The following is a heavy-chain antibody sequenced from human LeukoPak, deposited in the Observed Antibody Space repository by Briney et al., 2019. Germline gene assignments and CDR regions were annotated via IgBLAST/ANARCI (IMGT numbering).Heavy chain of an antibody. V-gene: IGHV1-18*04. Sequence: ASVKVSCKASGYTFTDYQVYWVRQAPGQGLEWMGWISTNKGNTDYAQNVQDRVAMTTDTSTSTAYMELRSLRSDDTAVYYCARAGGWNLLDHTRCFDLWGQGTLVTVSS. CDR2: ISTNKGNT. CDR3: ARAGGWNLLDHTRCFDL. D-gene: IGHD2-2*01. CDR1: GYTFTDYQ. J-gene: IGHJ5*02.